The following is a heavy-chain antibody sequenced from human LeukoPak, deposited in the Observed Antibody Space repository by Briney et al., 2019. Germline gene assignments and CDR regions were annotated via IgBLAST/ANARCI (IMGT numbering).Heavy chain of an antibody. CDR2: VKSDGTAT. J-gene: IGHJ4*02. Sequence: QPGGSLGLSCAASGFTFSSHLMHWVRQAQGTGLVWVSSVKSDGTATNYADSVKGRFTISRDNAKNTLYLQMNSLRVEDTAVYYCVRKFATGDWGQGTLVTVSS. V-gene: IGHV3-74*01. CDR1: GFTFSSHL. CDR3: VRKFATGD. D-gene: IGHD1-14*01.